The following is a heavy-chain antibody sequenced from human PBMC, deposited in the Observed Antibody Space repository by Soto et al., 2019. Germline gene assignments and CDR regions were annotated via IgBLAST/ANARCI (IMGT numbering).Heavy chain of an antibody. CDR3: AKDLGYCSGGSCYSVPFDY. CDR2: ISGSGGST. Sequence: PGGSLRLSCAASGFTFSSYAMSWVRQAPGKGLEWVSAISGSGGSTYYADSVKGRFTISRDNSKNTLYLQMNSLRAEDTAVYYCAKDLGYCSGGSCYSVPFDYWGQGTLVTVSS. J-gene: IGHJ4*02. V-gene: IGHV3-23*01. CDR1: GFTFSSYA. D-gene: IGHD2-15*01.